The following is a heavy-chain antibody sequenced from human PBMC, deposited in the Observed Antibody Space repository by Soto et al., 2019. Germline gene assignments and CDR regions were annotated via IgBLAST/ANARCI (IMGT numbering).Heavy chain of an antibody. Sequence: GSLRLSCAASGFAVSSKYMTWVRQAPGKGLEWVSVIYGGGTTYYADSVKGRFTISRDTSKNTLYLQMNSLRAEDTAVYYCVQTTGWPGFDFWGQGTLVTVCS. CDR1: GFAVSSKY. D-gene: IGHD6-19*01. CDR2: IYGGGTT. V-gene: IGHV3-53*01. J-gene: IGHJ4*02. CDR3: VQTTGWPGFDF.